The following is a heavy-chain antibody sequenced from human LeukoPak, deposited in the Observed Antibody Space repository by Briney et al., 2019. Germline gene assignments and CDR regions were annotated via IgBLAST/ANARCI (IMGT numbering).Heavy chain of an antibody. CDR1: GFTFSSYG. Sequence: QTGGSLRLSCAASGFTFSSYGMHWVRQAPGKGLEWVAFIRYDGSNKYYADSVKGRFTISRDNSKNTLYLQMNSLRAEDTAVYYCAKDPKRITIFGVAIKGEYSQHWGQGTLVTVSS. D-gene: IGHD3-3*01. J-gene: IGHJ1*01. V-gene: IGHV3-30*02. CDR2: IRYDGSNK. CDR3: AKDPKRITIFGVAIKGEYSQH.